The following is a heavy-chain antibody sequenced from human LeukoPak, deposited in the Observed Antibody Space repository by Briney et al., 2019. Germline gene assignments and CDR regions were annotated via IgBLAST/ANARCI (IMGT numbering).Heavy chain of an antibody. Sequence: GGSLRLSCAASGFTFSSYWMSWVRQAPGKGLEWVANIKQDGSEKYYVDSVKGRFTISRDNAKNSLFLQMNSLRAEDTAVYYCARVGGTYYYDSSGYDWGQGTLVTVSS. J-gene: IGHJ4*02. V-gene: IGHV3-7*01. CDR1: GFTFSSYW. CDR2: IKQDGSEK. CDR3: ARVGGTYYYDSSGYD. D-gene: IGHD3-22*01.